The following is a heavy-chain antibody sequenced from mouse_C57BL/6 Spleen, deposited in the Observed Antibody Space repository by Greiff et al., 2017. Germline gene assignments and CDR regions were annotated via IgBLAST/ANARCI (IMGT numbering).Heavy chain of an antibody. CDR2: IDPSDSYT. CDR1: GYTFTSYW. Sequence: QVQLQQPGAELVRPGTSVKLSCKASGYTFTSYWMHWVKQRPGQGLEWIGVIDPSDSYTNYNHKFKGKATLTVDTSSSTAYMQLSSLTSEDSAVYYCARGLLRAMDYWGQGTSVTVSS. CDR3: ARGLLRAMDY. V-gene: IGHV1-59*01. D-gene: IGHD3-1*01. J-gene: IGHJ4*01.